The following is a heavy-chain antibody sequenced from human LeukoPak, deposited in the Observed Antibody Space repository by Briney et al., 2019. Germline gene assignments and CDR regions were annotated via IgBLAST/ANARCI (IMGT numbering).Heavy chain of an antibody. V-gene: IGHV4-39*07. CDR2: IYYSGST. CDR1: GGSISSSSYY. Sequence: PSETLSLTCTVSGGSISSSSYYWGRIRQPPGKGLEWIGSIYYSGSTHYNPSLKSRVTISLDTSKNQFSLKLSSVTAADTAVYYCARPSYGSGSYSWFDPWGQGTLVTVSS. CDR3: ARPSYGSGSYSWFDP. D-gene: IGHD3-10*01. J-gene: IGHJ5*02.